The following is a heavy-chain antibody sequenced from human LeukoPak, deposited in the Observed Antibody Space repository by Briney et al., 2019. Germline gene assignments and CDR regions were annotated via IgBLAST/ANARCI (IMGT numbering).Heavy chain of an antibody. CDR3: ARARYPMVRGVNWFDP. J-gene: IGHJ5*02. Sequence: SQTLSLTCAVSGGSISSGGYSWSWLRQPPGRGLEWIGYIYHSGSTYYNPSLKSRVTLSVDRSKNQFSLKLSSVTAADTAVYYCARARYPMVRGVNWFDPWGQGTLVTVSS. D-gene: IGHD3-10*01. V-gene: IGHV4-30-2*01. CDR2: IYHSGST. CDR1: GGSISSGGYS.